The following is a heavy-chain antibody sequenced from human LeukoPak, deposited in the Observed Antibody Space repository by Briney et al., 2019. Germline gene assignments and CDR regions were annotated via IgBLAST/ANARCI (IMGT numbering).Heavy chain of an antibody. J-gene: IGHJ6*03. CDR1: GYTFTGYY. Sequence: ASVKVSCKASGYTFTGYYMHWVRQAPGQGLEWMGWINPNSGGTNYAQKFQGRVTMTRDTSISTAYMELSRLRSDDTAVYYCARDGVLGIAAAGTGWGPDYYYMDVWGKGTTVTVSS. CDR2: INPNSGGT. D-gene: IGHD6-13*01. CDR3: ARDGVLGIAAAGTGWGPDYYYMDV. V-gene: IGHV1-2*02.